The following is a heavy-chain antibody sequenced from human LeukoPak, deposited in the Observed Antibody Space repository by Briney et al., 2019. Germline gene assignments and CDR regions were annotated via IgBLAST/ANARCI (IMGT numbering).Heavy chain of an antibody. J-gene: IGHJ4*02. CDR2: IYYSGST. CDR3: ARESYSSGWYY. CDR1: GGSISSYY. Sequence: PSETLSLTCTVSGGSISSYYWSWIRQPPGKGLEWIGYIYYSGSTNYNPSLKGRVTISVDTSKNQFSLKLSSVTAADTAVYYCARESYSSGWYYWGQGTLVTVSP. D-gene: IGHD6-19*01. V-gene: IGHV4-59*01.